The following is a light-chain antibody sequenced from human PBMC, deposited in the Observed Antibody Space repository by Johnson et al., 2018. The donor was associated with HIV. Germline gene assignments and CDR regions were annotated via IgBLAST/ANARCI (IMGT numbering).Light chain of an antibody. CDR3: GTWHTSLSGGGV. Sequence: QSVLTQPPSVSAAPGQKVTISCSGSSSNIGNNFVSWYQQLPGTAPKLLIYENNERPSGIPDRFSASKSGTSATLGIPGLQTGDEGDYYCGTWHTSLSGGGVFGTGTKVTVL. J-gene: IGLJ1*01. CDR2: ENN. V-gene: IGLV1-51*02. CDR1: SSNIGNNF.